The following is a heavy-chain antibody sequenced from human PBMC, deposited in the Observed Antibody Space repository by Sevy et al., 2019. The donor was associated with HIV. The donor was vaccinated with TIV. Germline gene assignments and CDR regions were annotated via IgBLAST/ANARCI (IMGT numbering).Heavy chain of an antibody. V-gene: IGHV1-18*01. Sequence: ASVNVSCKASGYTFTTNGISWVRQAPGQGLEWMGWISAYYGNTNYAQKLQGRVTLTTDKSTATAYMELRSLRSDDTAVYYCARDRDYMLDVWGQGTAVTVSS. CDR3: ARDRDYMLDV. CDR1: GYTFTTNG. CDR2: ISAYYGNT. D-gene: IGHD4-4*01. J-gene: IGHJ6*02.